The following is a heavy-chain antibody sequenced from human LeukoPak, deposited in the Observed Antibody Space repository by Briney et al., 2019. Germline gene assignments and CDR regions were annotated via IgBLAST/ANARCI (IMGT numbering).Heavy chain of an antibody. CDR3: AGPYYYGAGSYRYFQH. D-gene: IGHD3-10*01. J-gene: IGHJ1*01. V-gene: IGHV3-20*04. CDR1: GFRIEDYG. CDR2: IDRNGGSP. Sequence: PGGSLRLSCVASGFRIEDYGMGWVRHAPGKGLEWVSGIDRNGGSPSYADSVKGRFTMSRDNAMESLFLQLNSLRVEDTAFYFCAGPYYYGAGSYRYFQHWGRGTLVTVSS.